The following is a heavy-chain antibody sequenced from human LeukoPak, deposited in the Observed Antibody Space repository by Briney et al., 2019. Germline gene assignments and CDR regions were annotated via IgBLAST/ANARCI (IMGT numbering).Heavy chain of an antibody. J-gene: IGHJ4*02. D-gene: IGHD3-3*01. CDR1: GYTFTTFY. CDR3: ARAYDIWSGPDEY. Sequence: ASVKVSCKAHGYTFTTFYLHWVRQAPGQGLEWMGIINPIGGSTTYAERFQGRVTMTRDMSTSTVYMELSSLRSEDTAVYYCARAYDIWSGPDEYWGQGTLVTVSS. V-gene: IGHV1-46*01. CDR2: INPIGGST.